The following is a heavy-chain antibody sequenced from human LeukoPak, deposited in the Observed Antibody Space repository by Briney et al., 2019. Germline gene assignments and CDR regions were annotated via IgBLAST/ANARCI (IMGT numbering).Heavy chain of an antibody. J-gene: IGHJ5*02. D-gene: IGHD2-15*01. CDR3: AREVERWFDP. CDR2: IIPIFGTA. V-gene: IGHV1-69*05. CDR1: GGTFSNYA. Sequence: ASVKVSCTASGGTFSNYAISWVRQAPGQGLEWMGGIIPIFGTANYAQKFQGRVTITTDESTSTAYMELSSLRSEDTAVYYCAREVERWFDPWGQGTVVTVSS.